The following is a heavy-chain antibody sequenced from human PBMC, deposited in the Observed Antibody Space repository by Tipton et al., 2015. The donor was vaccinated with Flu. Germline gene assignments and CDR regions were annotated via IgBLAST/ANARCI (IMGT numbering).Heavy chain of an antibody. CDR3: AKDNDPSNVPHY. D-gene: IGHD1-1*01. CDR1: GFIFSTYG. V-gene: IGHV3-33*06. J-gene: IGHJ4*02. Sequence: SLRLSCAASGFIFSTYGMHWVRQAPGKGLEWVAVIWYDGSNKYYADSVKGRFTISRDNSKNTVYLQMNSLRAEDTAVYYCAKDNDPSNVPHYWGQGTLVTVSS. CDR2: IWYDGSNK.